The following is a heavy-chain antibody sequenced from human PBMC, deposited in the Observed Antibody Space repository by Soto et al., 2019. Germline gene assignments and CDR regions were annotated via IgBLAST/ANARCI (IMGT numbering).Heavy chain of an antibody. D-gene: IGHD2-21*01. CDR2: FYYGGST. V-gene: IGHV4-39*01. Sequence: QLNLQESGPGLVGPSETLSLTCTVSGASISSSSYYWGWIRQPPGKGLEWIGSFYYGGSTYYSPSLKSRVTISVDTSKTQFSLKLTSVTVADTAVYYCARRWGSTILASLGPWGQGILVTVSS. CDR1: GASISSSSYY. CDR3: ARRWGSTILASLGP. J-gene: IGHJ5*02.